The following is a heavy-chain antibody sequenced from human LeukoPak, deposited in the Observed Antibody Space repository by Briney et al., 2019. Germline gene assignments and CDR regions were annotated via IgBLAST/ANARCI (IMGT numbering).Heavy chain of an antibody. D-gene: IGHD3-10*01. CDR2: IVVGSGNT. V-gene: IGHV1-58*02. CDR3: AALSSLTYYYGMDV. CDR1: GFTFTSSA. J-gene: IGHJ6*02. Sequence: SVKVSCKASGFTFTSSAMQWVRQARGQRLEWIGWIVVGSGNTNYAQTFQERVTITRDMSTSTAYMELSSLRSEDTAVYYCAALSSLTYYYGMDVWGQGTTVTVSS.